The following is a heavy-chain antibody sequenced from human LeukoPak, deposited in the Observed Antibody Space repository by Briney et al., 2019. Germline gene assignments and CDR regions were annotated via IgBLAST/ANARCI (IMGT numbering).Heavy chain of an antibody. Sequence: GGSLRLSCAASGFTFSSYEMNWVRQAPGKGLEWVSYISSSGSTIYYADSVKGRFTISRDNAKNSLYLQMNSLRAEDTAVYYCARASSDYRNGDHFDYWGQGTLVSVSS. D-gene: IGHD4-11*01. V-gene: IGHV3-48*03. CDR3: ARASSDYRNGDHFDY. CDR2: ISSSGSTI. CDR1: GFTFSSYE. J-gene: IGHJ4*02.